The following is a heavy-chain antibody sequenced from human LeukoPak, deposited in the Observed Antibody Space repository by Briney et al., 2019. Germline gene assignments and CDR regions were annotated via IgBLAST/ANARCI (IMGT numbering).Heavy chain of an antibody. CDR3: AKGSLEMATVDFEF. CDR2: INWSSKMV. CDR1: GFDFGNYA. J-gene: IGHJ4*02. D-gene: IGHD5-24*01. Sequence: GRSLRLSCAASGFDFGNYAMHWVRHAPGKGLQWVSGINWSSKMVAYAASVKGRFTISRDNAKNSLYLQMNSLTSEDTAFYYCAKGSLEMATVDFEFWGQGTLVTVSS. V-gene: IGHV3-9*01.